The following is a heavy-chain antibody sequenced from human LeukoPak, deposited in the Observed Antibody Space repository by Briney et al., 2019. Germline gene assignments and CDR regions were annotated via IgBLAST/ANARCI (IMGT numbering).Heavy chain of an antibody. CDR3: ARDSAYYYGSGSYYIY. V-gene: IGHV3-30*04. D-gene: IGHD3-10*01. CDR1: GFTFSSYA. Sequence: GGSLRLSCAASGFTFSSYAMHWVRQAPGKGLEWVAVISYDGSNKYYADSVKGRFTISRDNSKNTLYLQMNSLRAEDTAVYYCARDSAYYYGSGSYYIYWGQGTLVTVSS. CDR2: ISYDGSNK. J-gene: IGHJ4*02.